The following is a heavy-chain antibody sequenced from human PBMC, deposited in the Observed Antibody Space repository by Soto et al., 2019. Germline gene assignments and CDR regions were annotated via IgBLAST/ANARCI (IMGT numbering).Heavy chain of an antibody. J-gene: IGHJ4*02. D-gene: IGHD6-6*01. CDR2: ISAYNGNR. CDR1: GYTFFNYG. CDR3: ARSPIAATGSLDY. V-gene: IGHV1-18*01. Sequence: QVQLVQSGAEVKNPGASVKVSCKASGYTFFNYGITWVRQAPGQGLEWMGWISAYNGNRNYAQKFQGRVTMTTDTSTSTAYMELRTLRSDDTAVYYCARSPIAATGSLDYWGQATLVTVSS.